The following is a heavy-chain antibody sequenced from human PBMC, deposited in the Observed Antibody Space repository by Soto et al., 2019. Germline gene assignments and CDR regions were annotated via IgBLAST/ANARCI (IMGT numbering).Heavy chain of an antibody. CDR3: ARVRSIAARYYFDY. CDR2: IYYSGST. D-gene: IGHD6-6*01. Sequence: SLPLTVAGYSIGRGGSYWSLIRPHPGKGLEWIGYIYYSGSTYYNPSLKSRVTISVDTSKNQFSLKLSSVTAADTAVYYCARVRSIAARYYFDYWGQGTLVTVSS. J-gene: IGHJ4*02. V-gene: IGHV4-31*02. CDR1: GYSIGRGGSY.